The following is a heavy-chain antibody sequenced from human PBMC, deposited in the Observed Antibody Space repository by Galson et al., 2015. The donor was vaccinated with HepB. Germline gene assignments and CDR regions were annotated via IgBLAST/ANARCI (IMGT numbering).Heavy chain of an antibody. CDR2: IYSGDNT. CDR3: ARGWPPDV. J-gene: IGHJ6*02. Sequence: SLRLSCAVPGFTVNSNYMSWVRQAPGKGLEWVSVIYSGDNTHYADSAKGRFTISRDKSKNTLYLQMNSLRAEDTAVYYCARGWPPDVWGQGTTVTVSS. V-gene: IGHV3-66*01. CDR1: GFTVNSNY. D-gene: IGHD6-13*01.